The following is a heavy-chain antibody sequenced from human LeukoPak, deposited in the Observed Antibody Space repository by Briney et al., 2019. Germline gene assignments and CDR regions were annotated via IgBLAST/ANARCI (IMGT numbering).Heavy chain of an antibody. CDR2: INHSGST. CDR3: ARQSITMVRGVHYYYYGMDV. CDR1: GGSFSGYY. Sequence: PSETLSLTCAVYGGSFSGYYWSWIRQPPGKGLEWIGEINHSGSTNYNPSLKSRVTISVDTSKNQFSLKLSSVTAADTAVYYCARQSITMVRGVHYYYYGMDVWGQGTTVTVSS. V-gene: IGHV4-34*01. D-gene: IGHD3-10*01. J-gene: IGHJ6*02.